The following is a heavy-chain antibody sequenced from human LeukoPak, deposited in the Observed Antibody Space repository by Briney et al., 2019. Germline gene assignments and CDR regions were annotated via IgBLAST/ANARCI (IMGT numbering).Heavy chain of an antibody. CDR1: GYTFTSYG. CDR2: ISAYNGNT. CDR3: ARDLQRYYYGSGSHYFDY. J-gene: IGHJ4*02. Sequence: GASVKVSCKASGYTFTSYGISWVRQAPGQGLEWMGWISAYNGNTNYAQKLQGRVTMTTDTSTSTAYMKLRSLRSDDTAVYYCARDLQRYYYGSGSHYFDYWGQGTLVTVSS. V-gene: IGHV1-18*01. D-gene: IGHD3-10*01.